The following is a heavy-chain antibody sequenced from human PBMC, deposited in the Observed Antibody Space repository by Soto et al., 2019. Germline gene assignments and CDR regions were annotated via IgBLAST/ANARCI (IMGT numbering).Heavy chain of an antibody. J-gene: IGHJ4*02. V-gene: IGHV4-31*03. CDR2: IYYSGST. CDR1: GGSISSGGYY. Sequence: SETLSLTCTVSGGSISSGGYYWSWIRQHPGKGLEWIGYIYYSGSTYYNPSLKSRVTISVDTSKNQFSLKLSSVTAADTAVYYCARGPADYGDAFDYWGQGTLVTVSS. CDR3: ARGPADYGDAFDY. D-gene: IGHD4-17*01.